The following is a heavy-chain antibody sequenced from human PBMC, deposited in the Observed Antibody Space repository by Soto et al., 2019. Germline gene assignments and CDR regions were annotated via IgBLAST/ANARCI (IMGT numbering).Heavy chain of an antibody. V-gene: IGHV2-5*01. Sequence: QITLKESGPTLVKPTQTLTLTCTFSGFSLSASGVGVGWIRQPPGAALEWLAVIYWNDDKRYSPSLKSRLTITKDTSKSQVVLTMTNMDPVDTATYYCTHADSYGYLDYWGQGTLVTVSS. CDR1: GFSLSASGVG. J-gene: IGHJ4*02. CDR2: IYWNDDK. CDR3: THADSYGYLDY. D-gene: IGHD5-18*01.